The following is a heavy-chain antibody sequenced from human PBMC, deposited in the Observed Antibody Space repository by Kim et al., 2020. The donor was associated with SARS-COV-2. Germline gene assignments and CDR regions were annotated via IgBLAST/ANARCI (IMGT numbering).Heavy chain of an antibody. CDR2: ISSNGGST. V-gene: IGHV3-64D*09. CDR3: VLGGIAAARGAFDI. CDR1: GFTFSSYA. Sequence: GGSLRLSCSASGFTFSSYAMHWVRQAPGKGLEYVSAISSNGGSTYYADSVKGRFTISRDNSKNTLYLQMSSLRAEDTAVYYCVLGGIAAARGAFDIWGQGTMVTVSS. J-gene: IGHJ3*02. D-gene: IGHD6-13*01.